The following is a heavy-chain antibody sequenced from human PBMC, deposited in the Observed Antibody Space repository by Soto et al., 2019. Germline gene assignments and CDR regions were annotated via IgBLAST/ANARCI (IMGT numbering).Heavy chain of an antibody. Sequence: TLSPPIAVSGRSMRRGRYGSNYIRQPPGKGLEWIGYIYHSGNTYYKPSLKSRVTISGDRSKNQFTLKLSSVTAADTAVYYCASNVAADDALEVWGQGTMVTLSS. D-gene: IGHD2-15*01. CDR3: ASNVAADDALEV. CDR2: IYHSGNT. J-gene: IGHJ3*01. V-gene: IGHV4-30-2*01. CDR1: GRSMRRGRYG.